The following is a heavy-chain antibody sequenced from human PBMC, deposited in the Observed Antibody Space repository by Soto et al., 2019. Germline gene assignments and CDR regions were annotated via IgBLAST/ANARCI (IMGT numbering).Heavy chain of an antibody. CDR1: GYTFTSYD. CDR3: ARGVFHPYYDFWSGYYSWFDP. D-gene: IGHD3-3*01. J-gene: IGHJ5*02. V-gene: IGHV1-8*01. CDR2: MNPNSGNT. Sequence: ASVKVSCKASGYTFTSYDTNWVRQATGQGLEWMGWMNPNSGNTGYAQKFQGRVTMTRNTSISTAYMELSSLRSEDTAVYYCARGVFHPYYDFWSGYYSWFDPWGQGTLVTVSS.